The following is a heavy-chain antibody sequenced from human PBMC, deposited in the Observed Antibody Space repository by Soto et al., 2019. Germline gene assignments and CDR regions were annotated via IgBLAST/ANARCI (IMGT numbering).Heavy chain of an antibody. V-gene: IGHV4-34*01. CDR3: ARGPITTIPRFDT. J-gene: IGHJ5*02. CDR2: LNHSGST. D-gene: IGHD3-22*01. Sequence: SSETLSLTCAVYGGSFSGYYWSWIRKPPGNGLEWIGELNHSGSTNYNPSPKSRVTISIDTPKNQFSLKLSSVTAADTAVYYCARGPITTIPRFDTWGQGALVTVSS. CDR1: GGSFSGYY.